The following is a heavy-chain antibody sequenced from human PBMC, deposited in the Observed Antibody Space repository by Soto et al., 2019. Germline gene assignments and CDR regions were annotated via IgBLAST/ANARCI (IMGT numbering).Heavy chain of an antibody. CDR2: ISSSSSYT. V-gene: IGHV3-11*06. CDR1: GFTFSDYY. J-gene: IGHJ4*02. D-gene: IGHD6-19*01. Sequence: GSLRLSCAASGFTFSDYYMSWIRQAPGKGLEWVSYISSSSSYTNYADSVKGRFTISRDNAKNSLYLQMNSLRAEDTAVYYCARVTYSSGWYTDYWGQGTLVTVS. CDR3: ARVTYSSGWYTDY.